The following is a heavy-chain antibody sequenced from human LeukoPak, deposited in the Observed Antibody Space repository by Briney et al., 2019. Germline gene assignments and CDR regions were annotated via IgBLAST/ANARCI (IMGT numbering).Heavy chain of an antibody. CDR2: IKSKTDGGTI. J-gene: IGHJ4*02. CDR1: GFTFSNAW. CDR3: TTGVRDSGGYYNFDY. V-gene: IGHV3-15*01. Sequence: GGSLRLSCAASGFTFSNAWMNWVRQSPGKGLEWVGRIKSKTDGGTIDYGAPVKGRFTISRDDSKNTLYLQMNSLKTEDTAMYHCTTGVRDSGGYYNFDYWGQGTLVTVSS. D-gene: IGHD3-22*01.